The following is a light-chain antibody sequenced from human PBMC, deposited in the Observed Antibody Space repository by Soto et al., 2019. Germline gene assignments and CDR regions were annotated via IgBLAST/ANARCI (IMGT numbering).Light chain of an antibody. CDR3: QQRNDRRRGT. CDR1: QSVSRTS. Sequence: EIVLTQSPGTLSLSIGERTTLSCRASQSVSRTSLSWYQQKPGQAPRLLISGASSRATGVPVRCSGSGAGTDVTLTIISLEPEDFAVYYCQQRNDRRRGTFGQGTRGEN. CDR2: GAS. V-gene: IGKV3D-20*02. J-gene: IGKJ5*01.